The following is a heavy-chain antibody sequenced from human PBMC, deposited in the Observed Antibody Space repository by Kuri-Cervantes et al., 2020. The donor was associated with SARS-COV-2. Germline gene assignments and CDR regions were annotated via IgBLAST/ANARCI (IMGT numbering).Heavy chain of an antibody. CDR1: GFSLRTSGVG. J-gene: IGHJ6*03. V-gene: IGHV2-5*01. CDR3: AHVRKVRFPRRGLYYMDV. CDR2: IYWNDDK. D-gene: IGHD3-10*01. Sequence: SGPTLVNPTPTLTLTCTFSGFSLRTSGVGVGWIRQPPGKALEWLALIYWNDDKRYSPSLKSRLTITKDTSKNQVVLTMTNIDPVDTATYYCAHVRKVRFPRRGLYYMDVWGKGTTVTVSS.